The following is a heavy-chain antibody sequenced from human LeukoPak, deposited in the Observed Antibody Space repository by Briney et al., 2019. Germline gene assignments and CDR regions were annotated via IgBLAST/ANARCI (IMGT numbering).Heavy chain of an antibody. CDR3: ARAQYYYGSGSYIDY. D-gene: IGHD3-10*01. Sequence: GSSVKVSCKASGGTFSSDAISWVRQARGQGLEWMGGIIPIFGTANYAQKFQGRVTITADESTSTAYMELSSLRSEDTAVYYCARAQYYYGSGSYIDYWGQGTLVTVSS. CDR1: GGTFSSDA. V-gene: IGHV1-69*01. J-gene: IGHJ4*02. CDR2: IIPIFGTA.